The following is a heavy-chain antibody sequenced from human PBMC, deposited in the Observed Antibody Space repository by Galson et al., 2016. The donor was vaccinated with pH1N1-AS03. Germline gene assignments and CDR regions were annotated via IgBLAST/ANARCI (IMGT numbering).Heavy chain of an antibody. CDR2: IEPRDSDT. CDR1: GYDFINYW. CDR3: ARHRQSETYSEAFDI. J-gene: IGHJ3*02. V-gene: IGHV5-51*01. D-gene: IGHD2-15*01. Sequence: QSGAEVKKPGESLKISCKASGYDFINYWIGWVRQMPGRGLEWMGVIEPRDSDTRYSPSFQGQVTISADKSITTAHLQWDSLKASDTGMYFCARHRQSETYSEAFDIWGQGTMVTVSS.